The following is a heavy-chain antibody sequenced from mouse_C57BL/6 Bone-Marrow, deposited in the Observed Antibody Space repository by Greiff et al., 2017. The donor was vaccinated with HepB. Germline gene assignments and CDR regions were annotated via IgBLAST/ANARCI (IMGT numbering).Heavy chain of an antibody. V-gene: IGHV1-82*01. CDR3: ARGRRPVGCAY. CDR1: GYAFSSSW. CDR2: IYPGDGDT. J-gene: IGHJ3*01. D-gene: IGHD1-1*01. Sequence: QVQLKQSGPELVKPGASVKISCKASGYAFSSSWMNWVKQRPGKGLEWIGRIYPGDGDTNYKWKFKGKFTLTADKSSSTAYMQLSSLTSEDAAVYFCARGRRPVGCAYWGQGTLVTVSA.